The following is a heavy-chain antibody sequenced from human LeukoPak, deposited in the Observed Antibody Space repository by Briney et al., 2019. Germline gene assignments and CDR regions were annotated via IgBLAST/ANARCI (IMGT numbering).Heavy chain of an antibody. CDR3: ASAKLPLSSSPGY. V-gene: IGHV1-69*04. D-gene: IGHD6-13*01. CDR2: IIPILGIA. Sequence: SVKVSCKASGYTFTSYGISWVRQAPGQGLEWMGRIIPILGIANYAQKFQGRVTITADKSTSTAYMELSSLRSEDTAVYYCASAKLPLSSSPGYWGQGTLVTVSS. CDR1: GYTFTSYG. J-gene: IGHJ4*02.